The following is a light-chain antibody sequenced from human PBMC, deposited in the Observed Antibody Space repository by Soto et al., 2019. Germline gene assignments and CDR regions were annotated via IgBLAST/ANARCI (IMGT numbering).Light chain of an antibody. CDR2: DAS. V-gene: IGKV3-11*01. J-gene: IGKJ5*01. CDR1: QSFSSY. CDR3: QPRSNWPPVIT. Sequence: EIVLTQSPATLSLSPGERATLSCRSSQSFSSYLAWYQQKPGQAPRLLIYDASKRATGIPARFSGRGSGTDFTLTISSLEPEDFAVYYCQPRSNWPPVITFGXGTRL.